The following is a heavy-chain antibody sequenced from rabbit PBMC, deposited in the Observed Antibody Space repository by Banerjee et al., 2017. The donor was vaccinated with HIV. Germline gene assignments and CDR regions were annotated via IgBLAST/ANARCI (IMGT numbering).Heavy chain of an antibody. V-gene: IGHV1S45*01. CDR2: IYNGDGST. CDR1: GFDFSRYW. CDR3: ARGDYVDYGQFDL. D-gene: IGHD2-1*01. J-gene: IGHJ4*01. Sequence: QEQLVESGGGLVQPEGSLTLTCTASGFDFSRYWICWVRQAPGKGLEWIGCIYNGDGSTYYASWVNGRFTISKTSSTTVTLQMTSLTAADTATYFCARGDYVDYGQFDLWGPGTLVTVS.